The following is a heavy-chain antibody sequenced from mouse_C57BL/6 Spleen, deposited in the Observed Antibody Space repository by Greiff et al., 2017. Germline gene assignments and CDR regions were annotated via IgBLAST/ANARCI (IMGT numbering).Heavy chain of an antibody. J-gene: IGHJ2*01. V-gene: IGHV1-15*01. CDR1: GYTFTDYE. D-gene: IGHD1-1*01. Sequence: VQLKESGAELVRPGASVTLSCKASGYTFTDYEMHWVKQTPVHGLEWIGAIDPETGGTAYNQKFKGKAILTADKSSSTAYMELRSLTSEDSAVYYCSRTFITTVVADYWGQGTTLTVSS. CDR3: SRTFITTVVADY. CDR2: IDPETGGT.